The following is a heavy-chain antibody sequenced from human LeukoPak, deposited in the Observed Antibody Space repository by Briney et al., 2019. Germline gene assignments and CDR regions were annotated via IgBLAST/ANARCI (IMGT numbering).Heavy chain of an antibody. D-gene: IGHD1-1*01. CDR1: EFIFNRSW. J-gene: IGHJ4*02. CDR2: MDPSGSQK. V-gene: IGHV3-7*01. Sequence: GGSLRLSCAASEFIFNRSWMNWVRQAPGKGLEWVANMDPSGSQKRYVDSVKGRFTISKDNPGTPLYLGMSGLRAEDTAIYYCAIWTSGNYWGQGTLVTVSS. CDR3: AIWTSGNY.